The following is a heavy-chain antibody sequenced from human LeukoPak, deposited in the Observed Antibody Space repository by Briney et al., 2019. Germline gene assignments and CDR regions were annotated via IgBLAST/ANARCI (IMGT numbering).Heavy chain of an antibody. CDR1: GYTFTGYY. J-gene: IGHJ4*02. Sequence: ASVKVSCKASGYTFTGYYMHWVRQAPGQGLEWMGWINPNSGGTNYAQKLQGRVTMTTDTSTSTAYMELRSLRSDDTAVYYCARVAVGFWSGYKGLDYWGQGTLVTVSS. D-gene: IGHD3-3*01. CDR3: ARVAVGFWSGYKGLDY. CDR2: INPNSGGT. V-gene: IGHV1-2*02.